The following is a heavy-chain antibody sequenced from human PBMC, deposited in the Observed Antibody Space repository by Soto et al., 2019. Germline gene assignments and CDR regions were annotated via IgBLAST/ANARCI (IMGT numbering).Heavy chain of an antibody. V-gene: IGHV1-2*04. CDR2: INPNSGGT. CDR1: GYTFTGYY. D-gene: IGHD3-10*01. CDR3: ARDGYGSGIRGYYYYGMDV. J-gene: IGHJ6*02. Sequence: ASVKVSCKASGYTFTGYYVHWVRQAPGQGLEWMGWINPNSGGTNYAQKFQGWVTMTRDTSISTAYMELSRLRSDDTAVYYCARDGYGSGIRGYYYYGMDVWGQGPTVTVSS.